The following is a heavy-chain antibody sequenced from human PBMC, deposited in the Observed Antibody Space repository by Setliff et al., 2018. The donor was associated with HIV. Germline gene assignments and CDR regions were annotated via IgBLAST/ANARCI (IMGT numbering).Heavy chain of an antibody. CDR1: GFTFSSYE. V-gene: IGHV3-48*03. J-gene: IGHJ6*03. CDR2: ISSSGSTI. Sequence: GSLRLSCAASGFTFSSYEMNWVRQAPGKGLEWVSYISSSGSTIYYADSVKGRFTISRDNAKNSLYLQMNSLRAEDTAVYYCARDGYSSSWYVDSYYMDVWGKGNTVTV. D-gene: IGHD6-13*01. CDR3: ARDGYSSSWYVDSYYMDV.